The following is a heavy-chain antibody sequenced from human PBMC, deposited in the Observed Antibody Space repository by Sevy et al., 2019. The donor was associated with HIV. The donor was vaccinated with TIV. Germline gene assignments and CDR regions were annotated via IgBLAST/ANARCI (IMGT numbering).Heavy chain of an antibody. CDR1: GVSFSDYY. D-gene: IGHD2-15*01. CDR2: VSQSGSA. CDR3: ARGPLFSPEYCSGGTCPTIDF. V-gene: IGHV4-34*01. J-gene: IGHJ4*02. Sequence: SETLSLTCTVSGVSFSDYYWAWIRQAPGKGLEWIGEVSQSGSAKYHPSLRSRVIMSLDTSKNQFSLNLNPLTAADTAMYYCARGPLFSPEYCSGGTCPTIDFWGQGTLVTVSS.